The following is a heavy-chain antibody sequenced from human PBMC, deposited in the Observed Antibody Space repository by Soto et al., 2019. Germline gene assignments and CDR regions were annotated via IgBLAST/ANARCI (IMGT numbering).Heavy chain of an antibody. J-gene: IGHJ4*02. D-gene: IGHD1-26*01. Sequence: PSETLSLTCTVSGGSISSYYWIWIRQPPGKGLEWIGYISYSGSTNYNPSLRSRPTISVDTSKNQFSLKLRSVTAADTAVYYCLRVVEAASRHTDFDSWGQGILVTVSS. CDR3: LRVVEAASRHTDFDS. CDR1: GGSISSYY. V-gene: IGHV4-59*01. CDR2: ISYSGST.